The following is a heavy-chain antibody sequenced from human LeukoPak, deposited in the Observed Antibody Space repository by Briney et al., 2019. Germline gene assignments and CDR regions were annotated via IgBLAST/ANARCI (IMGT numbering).Heavy chain of an antibody. CDR3: ARGLELYYFDY. D-gene: IGHD1-7*01. V-gene: IGHV4-59*01. J-gene: IGHJ4*02. CDR1: GGFISSYY. CDR2: IYYSGST. Sequence: SETLSLTCTVPGGFISSYYWSWIRQSPGKGLEWIGYIYYSGSTNYNPSLKSRVTTSVDTSKNQFSLKLSSVTAADTAVYYCARGLELYYFDYWGQGTLVTVSS.